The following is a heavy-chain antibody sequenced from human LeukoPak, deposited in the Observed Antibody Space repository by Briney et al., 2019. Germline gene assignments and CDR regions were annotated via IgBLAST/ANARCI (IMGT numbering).Heavy chain of an antibody. CDR2: INHSGST. Sequence: TSENLSLTCTVYVGSFSDYNWSWIRQPPGKGREWIGEINHSGSTNYNPSLKSRVTISVDTSKNQFSLKLSSVTAADTAVYYCARGRFPKYFQHWGQGTLVTVSS. CDR3: ARGRFPKYFQH. V-gene: IGHV4-34*01. CDR1: VGSFSDYN. J-gene: IGHJ1*01.